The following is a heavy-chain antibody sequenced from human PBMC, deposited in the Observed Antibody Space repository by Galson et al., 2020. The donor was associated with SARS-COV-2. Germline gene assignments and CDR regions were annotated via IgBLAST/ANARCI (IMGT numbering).Heavy chain of an antibody. Sequence: GESLKISCAASGFTFSSYNMNWVRQAPGKGLEWVSSISSSSSYIYYADSLKGRFTISRDNAKNSLYLQMNSLRAEDTAVYYCARGGPRYLFGGVIATDAFDIWGQGTMVTVSS. J-gene: IGHJ3*02. CDR3: ARGGPRYLFGGVIATDAFDI. CDR2: ISSSSSYI. D-gene: IGHD3-16*02. CDR1: GFTFSSYN. V-gene: IGHV3-21*01.